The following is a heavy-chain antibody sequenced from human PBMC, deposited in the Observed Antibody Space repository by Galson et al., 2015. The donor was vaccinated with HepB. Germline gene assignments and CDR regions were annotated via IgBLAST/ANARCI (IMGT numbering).Heavy chain of an antibody. CDR3: ASARRWLALQY. D-gene: IGHD6-19*01. Sequence: LRLSCAASGFTVSDNFMSWVRQAPGKGLEWVSLIYSGGTTYYADSVKGRFTISRDNSKNTLYLHMNSLRAEDTAIYYCASARRWLALQYWGQGTLVTVSS. CDR2: IYSGGTT. CDR1: GFTVSDNF. J-gene: IGHJ4*02. V-gene: IGHV3-53*01.